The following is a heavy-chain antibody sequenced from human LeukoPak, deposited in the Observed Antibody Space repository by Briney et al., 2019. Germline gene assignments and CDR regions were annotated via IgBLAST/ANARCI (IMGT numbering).Heavy chain of an antibody. CDR1: GFTFSSYW. CDR3: ARDQSYDFWSGYYSYYGMDV. Sequence: GGSLRLSCAASGFTFSSYWMSWVRQAPGKGLEWVANIKQDGSEKYYVDSVKGRFTISRDNAKNSLYLQMNSLRAEDTAVYYCARDQSYDFWSGYYSYYGMDVWGQGTTVIVSS. CDR2: IKQDGSEK. V-gene: IGHV3-7*01. J-gene: IGHJ6*02. D-gene: IGHD3-3*01.